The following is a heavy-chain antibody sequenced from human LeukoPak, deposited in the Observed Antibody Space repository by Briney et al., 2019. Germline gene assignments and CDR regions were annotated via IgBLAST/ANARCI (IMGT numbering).Heavy chain of an antibody. CDR2: ISYDGSNK. J-gene: IGHJ4*02. CDR3: XXXXTFFGYYFDY. V-gene: IGHV3-30-3*01. Sequence: GGSLRLSCAASGFTFSSYAMHWVRQAPGKGLEWVAVISYDGSNKYYADSVKGRFTISRDNSKNTLYLQINSLRAEDTAVYYCXXXXTFFGYYFDYWGQGTLVTVSS. CDR1: GFTFSSYA. D-gene: IGHD3-10*01.